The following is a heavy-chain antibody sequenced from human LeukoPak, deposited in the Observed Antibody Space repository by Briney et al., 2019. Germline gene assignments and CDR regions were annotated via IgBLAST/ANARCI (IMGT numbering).Heavy chain of an antibody. D-gene: IGHD4/OR15-4a*01. Sequence: PGGSLRLSCAASGFTVSSNYMSWVRQAPGKGLEWVSGLSGSGGSTDYADSVKGRFTVSRDNSKNTLFLQMNSLGAEDTAIYYCAKERDYGPADYWGQGTLVTVSS. CDR3: AKERDYGPADY. CDR2: LSGSGGST. CDR1: GFTVSSNY. V-gene: IGHV3-23*01. J-gene: IGHJ4*02.